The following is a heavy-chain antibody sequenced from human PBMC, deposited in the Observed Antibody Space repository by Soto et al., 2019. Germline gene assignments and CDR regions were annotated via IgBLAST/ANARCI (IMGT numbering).Heavy chain of an antibody. J-gene: IGHJ4*02. V-gene: IGHV3-7*01. Sequence: GGSLRLSCAASGFTFSSYWMSWVRQAPGKGLEWVANIKQDGSEKYYVDSVRGRFTISRDNAKNSLYLQMNSLRAEDTAVYYCARAPPGRNGNNRFDYWGQGTLVTVSS. CDR2: IKQDGSEK. CDR3: ARAPPGRNGNNRFDY. CDR1: GFTFSSYW. D-gene: IGHD2-15*01.